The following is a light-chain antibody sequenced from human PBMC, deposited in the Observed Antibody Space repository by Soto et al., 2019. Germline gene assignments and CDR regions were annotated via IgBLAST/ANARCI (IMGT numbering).Light chain of an antibody. Sequence: IQLTQSPSSLSASVGDRVTITCRASQGISSYLGWYQQKQGKAPNXLIYDASTLHSGVPSRFSGGGSGTDLTITISSLQPEDFETYYCQHVNVYSSTFGGGTKVDI. CDR2: DAS. CDR3: QHVNVYSST. V-gene: IGKV1-9*01. CDR1: QGISSY. J-gene: IGKJ4*01.